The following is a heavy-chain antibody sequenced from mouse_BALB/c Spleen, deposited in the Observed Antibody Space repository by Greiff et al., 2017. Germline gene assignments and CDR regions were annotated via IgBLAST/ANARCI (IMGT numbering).Heavy chain of an antibody. CDR2: IWGDGST. Sequence: VQRVESGPGLVAPSQSLSITCTVSGFSLTSYGVSWVRQPPGKGLEWLGVIWGDGSTNYHSALISRLSISKNNSKSQVFLKLNSLQTDDTATYYCAKCLILYDYGGGHAMDYWGQGTSVTVSS. V-gene: IGHV2-3*01. J-gene: IGHJ4*01. CDR3: AKCLILYDYGGGHAMDY. D-gene: IGHD2-4*01. CDR1: GFSLTSYG.